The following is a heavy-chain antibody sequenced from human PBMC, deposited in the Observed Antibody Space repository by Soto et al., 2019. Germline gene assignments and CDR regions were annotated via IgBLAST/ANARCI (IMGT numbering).Heavy chain of an antibody. CDR2: IIPTFGTT. CDR3: AGASDSTWYNWLDP. CDR1: GGNFSSNG. J-gene: IGHJ5*02. Sequence: QVQLVQSGAEVKKPGSSVKVSCKAPGGNFSSNGIRWVRQAPGQGLELMGGIIPTFGTTNYAHKFRGRVTITADESTGTAYMELSSLRSDDTAVYYCAGASDSTWYNWLDPWGQGTLVTVSS. D-gene: IGHD4-4*01. V-gene: IGHV1-69*01.